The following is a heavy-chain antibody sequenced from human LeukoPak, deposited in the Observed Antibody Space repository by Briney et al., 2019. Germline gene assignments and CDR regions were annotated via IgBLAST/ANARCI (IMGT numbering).Heavy chain of an antibody. V-gene: IGHV1-24*01. CDR2: FDPEDGET. Sequence: GASGKVSGKVSGYTLTELSMHWVRQAPGNGLEWMGGFDPEDGETIYAQKFKRRVTMTENTSTDTAYMELSSLRSEDNAVNNCETEISPGFMVRGVYWGKGTLVTVSS. CDR1: GYTLTELS. D-gene: IGHD3-10*01. J-gene: IGHJ4*02. CDR3: ETEISPGFMVRGVY.